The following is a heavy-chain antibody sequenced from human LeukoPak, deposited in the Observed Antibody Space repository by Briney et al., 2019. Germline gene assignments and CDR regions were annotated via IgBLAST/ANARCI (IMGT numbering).Heavy chain of an antibody. CDR3: AILPSIVGANVRLTDAFDI. D-gene: IGHD1-26*01. J-gene: IGHJ3*02. Sequence: GGSLRLSCAASGFTFSSYAMSWVRQAPGKGLEWVSAISGSGGSTYYADSVKGRFTISRDNSKNTLYLQMNSLRAEDTAVYYCAILPSIVGANVRLTDAFDIWGQGTMVTVSS. CDR1: GFTFSSYA. CDR2: ISGSGGST. V-gene: IGHV3-23*01.